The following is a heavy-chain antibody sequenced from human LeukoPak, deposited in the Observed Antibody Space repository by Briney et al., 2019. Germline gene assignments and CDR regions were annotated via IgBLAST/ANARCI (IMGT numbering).Heavy chain of an antibody. CDR3: AKITMATTPNF. J-gene: IGHJ4*02. CDR2: ITDSGRKT. V-gene: IGHV3-23*01. Sequence: PGGSLRLSCAASGLTFSSYAMNWVRQASGKGLEWVSGITDSGRKTYYADSVKGRFSISRDNSRSTLYLQMSDLRAEDTAVYYCAKITMATTPNFWGQGTLVTVSS. CDR1: GLTFSSYA. D-gene: IGHD3-10*01.